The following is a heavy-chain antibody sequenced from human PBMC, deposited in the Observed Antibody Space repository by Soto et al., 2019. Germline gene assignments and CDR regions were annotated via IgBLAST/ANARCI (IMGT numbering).Heavy chain of an antibody. CDR1: GYTFTNYD. V-gene: IGHV1-8*02. CDR3: VRVYGEIDY. D-gene: IGHD4-17*01. Sequence: QVQLVQSGAEVKKPGASVKVSCKASGYTFTNYDIKWVRQATGQGLEWMGWMNPKSGNTGYAQQFQGRVIMTRSTSISTAYMELSSLRSADTDVYYCVRVYGEIDYWGPGTLVTVSS. J-gene: IGHJ4*02. CDR2: MNPKSGNT.